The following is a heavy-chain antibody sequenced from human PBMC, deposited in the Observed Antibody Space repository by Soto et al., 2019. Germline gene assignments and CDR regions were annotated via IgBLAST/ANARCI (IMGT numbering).Heavy chain of an antibody. Sequence: QVQLMQSGAEVKKPGASVKVSCKASGDTFTDYYIHWVRQAPGQGLEWMGTVNPSGGHTTYAQHFLGRVTMTRDTSTSTLYMELTSLTSEDTAVYYCARGGHVVVVTAALDCWGQGTLVTVSS. D-gene: IGHD2-21*02. J-gene: IGHJ4*02. CDR3: ARGGHVVVVTAALDC. V-gene: IGHV1-46*01. CDR1: GDTFTDYY. CDR2: VNPSGGHT.